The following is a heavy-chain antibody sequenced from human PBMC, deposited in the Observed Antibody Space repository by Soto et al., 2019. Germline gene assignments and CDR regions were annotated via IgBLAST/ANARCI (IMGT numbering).Heavy chain of an antibody. Sequence: SETLSLTCAVYGGSFSGYYWSWIRQPPGKGLEWIGEINHSGSTNYNPSLKSRVTISVDTSKNQFSLKLSSVTAADTAVYYCARDGKYNWFDPWGQGTLVIVSS. J-gene: IGHJ5*02. D-gene: IGHD1-26*01. CDR3: ARDGKYNWFDP. CDR2: INHSGST. CDR1: GGSFSGYY. V-gene: IGHV4-34*01.